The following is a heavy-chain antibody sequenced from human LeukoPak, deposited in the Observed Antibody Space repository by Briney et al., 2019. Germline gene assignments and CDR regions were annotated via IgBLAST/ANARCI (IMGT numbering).Heavy chain of an antibody. D-gene: IGHD5-24*01. CDR2: IYTSGST. CDR1: GGSISSYY. J-gene: IGHJ4*02. V-gene: IGHV4-4*07. Sequence: SETLSLTCTVAGGSISSYYWSWIRQPAGRGLEWIGRIYTSGSTNYDPSLKSRFTMSLDTSKNQFSLKLSSVPAADTAVYYCARDSGDGYNAYFDYWGQGTLVTVSS. CDR3: ARDSGDGYNAYFDY.